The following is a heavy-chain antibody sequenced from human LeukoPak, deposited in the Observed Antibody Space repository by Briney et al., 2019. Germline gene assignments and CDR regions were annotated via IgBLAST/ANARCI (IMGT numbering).Heavy chain of an antibody. CDR2: IIPIFGTA. J-gene: IGHJ4*02. Sequence: SVTVSCKASGGTFTSYAISWVRQAPGQGLEWMGGIIPIFGTANYAQKFQGRVTITADESTSTAYMELSSLRSEDTAVYYCASDILPGIAVAGTHRGYYFDYWGQGTLVTVSS. V-gene: IGHV1-69*01. D-gene: IGHD6-19*01. CDR1: GGTFTSYA. CDR3: ASDILPGIAVAGTHRGYYFDY.